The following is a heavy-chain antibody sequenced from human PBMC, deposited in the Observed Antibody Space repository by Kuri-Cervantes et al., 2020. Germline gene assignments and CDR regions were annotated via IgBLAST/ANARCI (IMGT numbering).Heavy chain of an antibody. Sequence: SETLSLTCTVSGGSISSSSYYWGWIRQPPGKGLEWIGSIYYSGSTYYNPSLKSRVTISVDTSKNQFSLKLSSVTAADTAVYYCARDERPYGSGSYRADFDPWGQGTLVTVSS. CDR2: IYYSGST. J-gene: IGHJ5*02. CDR3: ARDERPYGSGSYRADFDP. CDR1: GGSISSSSYY. D-gene: IGHD3-10*01. V-gene: IGHV4-39*07.